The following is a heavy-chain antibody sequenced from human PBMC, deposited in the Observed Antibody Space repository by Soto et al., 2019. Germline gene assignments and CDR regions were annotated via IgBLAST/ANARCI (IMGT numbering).Heavy chain of an antibody. CDR1: GFTFSSYS. V-gene: IGHV3-21*01. Sequence: GGSLRLSCAASGFTFSSYSMNWVRQAPGKGLEWVSSISSSSSYIYYADSVKGRFTISRDNAKNSLYLQMNSLRAEDTAVYYCARVYYDYVWGSYPFDYWGQGTPVTVSS. D-gene: IGHD3-16*02. CDR2: ISSSSSYI. CDR3: ARVYYDYVWGSYPFDY. J-gene: IGHJ4*02.